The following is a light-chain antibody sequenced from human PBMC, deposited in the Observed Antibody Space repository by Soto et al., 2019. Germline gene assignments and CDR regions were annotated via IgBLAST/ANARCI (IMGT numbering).Light chain of an antibody. Sequence: EIVMTQSPATLTVSPGERATLSCRASQSVSSNLAWYQQKPGQAPRLLIYDASTRATGIPARFSGSGSGTEFTLTISSLQSEHFAVYYCQQYNNWPQTFGQGTKVEI. CDR2: DAS. CDR3: QQYNNWPQT. J-gene: IGKJ1*01. CDR1: QSVSSN. V-gene: IGKV3-15*01.